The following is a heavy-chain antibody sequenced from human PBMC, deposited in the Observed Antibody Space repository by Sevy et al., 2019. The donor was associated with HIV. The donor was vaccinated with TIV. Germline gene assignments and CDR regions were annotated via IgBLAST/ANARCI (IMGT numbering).Heavy chain of an antibody. Sequence: GGSLRLSCAASGFTFSSYSMSWVRQAPGKGLEWVSYISSSRSVIYYADSVKGRFTISRDNAKKSLFLQMNSLRDEDTAVYYCTRVDFWSGYYIDYWGQGTLVTVSS. D-gene: IGHD3-3*01. V-gene: IGHV3-48*02. CDR1: GFTFSSYS. J-gene: IGHJ4*02. CDR2: ISSSRSVI. CDR3: TRVDFWSGYYIDY.